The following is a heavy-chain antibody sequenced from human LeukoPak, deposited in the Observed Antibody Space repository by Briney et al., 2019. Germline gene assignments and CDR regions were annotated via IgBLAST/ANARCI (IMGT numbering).Heavy chain of an antibody. V-gene: IGHV4-30-4*01. CDR1: GGSISSGDYY. CDR2: IYYSGST. CDR3: ARGPHLVRESSGYRDYSPFDY. D-gene: IGHD3-22*01. Sequence: PSETLSLTCTVSGGSISSGDYYWSWIRQPPGKGLEWIGYIYYSGSTYYNPSLKSRVTISVDTSKNQFSLKLSSVTAADTAVYYCARGPHLVRESSGYRDYSPFDYWGQGTLVTVSS. J-gene: IGHJ4*02.